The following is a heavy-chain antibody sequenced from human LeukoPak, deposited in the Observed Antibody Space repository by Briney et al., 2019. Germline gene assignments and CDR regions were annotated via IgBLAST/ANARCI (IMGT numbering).Heavy chain of an antibody. D-gene: IGHD6-19*01. J-gene: IGHJ4*02. Sequence: GGSLRLSCAASGSGFTFNNYWMHWVRQAPGKGLVWVSRINADGSTTSYADSVRGRFTISRDNAKNTLYLQMNSLRAEDTAVYYCATLISGWSLYWGQGTLVTVPS. CDR1: GSGFTFNNYW. CDR2: INADGSTT. CDR3: ATLISGWSLY. V-gene: IGHV3-74*01.